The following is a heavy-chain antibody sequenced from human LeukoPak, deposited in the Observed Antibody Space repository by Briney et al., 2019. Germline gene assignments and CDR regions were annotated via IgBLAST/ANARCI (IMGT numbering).Heavy chain of an antibody. D-gene: IGHD3-22*01. CDR3: ARTYYYDSSGHLPS. Sequence: AAVKVSCTASGYTFTGYYMHWVRQAPGQGLEWMGWINPNSGGTNYAQKFQGRVTMTSDTSISTAYMELSRLRSDDTAVYYCARTYYYDSSGHLPSWGQGTTVTVSS. CDR2: INPNSGGT. CDR1: GYTFTGYY. V-gene: IGHV1-2*02. J-gene: IGHJ6*02.